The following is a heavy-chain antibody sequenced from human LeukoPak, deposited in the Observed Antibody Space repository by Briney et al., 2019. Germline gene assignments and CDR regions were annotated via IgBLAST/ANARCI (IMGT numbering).Heavy chain of an antibody. J-gene: IGHJ5*02. CDR1: GGTFSSYA. V-gene: IGHV1-69*05. Sequence: SVKVSCKASGGTFSSYAISWVRQAPGQGLEWMGGIIPIFGTANYAQKSQGRVTITTDESTSTAYMELSSLRSEDTAVYYCARVTHDSSGYYYWFDPWGQGTLVTVSS. CDR3: ARVTHDSSGYYYWFDP. D-gene: IGHD3-22*01. CDR2: IIPIFGTA.